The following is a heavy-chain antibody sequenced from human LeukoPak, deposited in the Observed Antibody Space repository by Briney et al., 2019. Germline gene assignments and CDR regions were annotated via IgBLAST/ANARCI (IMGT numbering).Heavy chain of an antibody. D-gene: IGHD6-19*01. J-gene: IGHJ4*02. CDR3: ARVGSGLTPLDY. CDR1: GFTFSSYS. CDR2: ISSSSSYI. V-gene: IGHV3-21*01. Sequence: GGXLRLSCAASGFTFSSYSMNWVRQAPGKGLEWVSSISSSSSYIYYADSVKGRFTISRDNAKNSLYLQMNSLRAEDTAVYYCARVGSGLTPLDYWGQGTLVTVSS.